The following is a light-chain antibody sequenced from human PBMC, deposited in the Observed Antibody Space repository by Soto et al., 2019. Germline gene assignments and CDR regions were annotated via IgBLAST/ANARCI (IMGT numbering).Light chain of an antibody. J-gene: IGKJ4*02. CDR3: KHRSNLFRT. Sequence: IMLAITRGTLSLVGEECSSRWSPYSQSVSSTFLAWYQQKPGQAPRLLIYDASNRATGIPARFSGSGSGTHSTLTISIREPEDLAVYYCKHRSNLFRTFGGGTKVDIK. CDR1: QSVSSTF. CDR2: DAS. V-gene: IGKV3-11*01.